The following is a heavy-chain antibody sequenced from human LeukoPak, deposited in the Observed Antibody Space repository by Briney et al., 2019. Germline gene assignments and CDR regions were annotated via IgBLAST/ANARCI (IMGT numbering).Heavy chain of an antibody. CDR1: GFSVTTDSYC. CDR3: ARDHFGSLDS. CDR2: DYCGGNT. J-gene: IGHJ4*02. V-gene: IGHV4-61*01. D-gene: IGHD3-10*01. Sequence: SETLSLTCTVSGFSVTTDSYCWGWIRQPPGKGLEWIGYDYCGGNTNYDPSLKGRVTISVDTSKNQFSLTLTSVTAADTAVYFCARDHFGSLDSWGQGILVTVSS.